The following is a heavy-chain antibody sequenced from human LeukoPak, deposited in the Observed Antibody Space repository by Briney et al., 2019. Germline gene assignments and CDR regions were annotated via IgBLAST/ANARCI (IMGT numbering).Heavy chain of an antibody. CDR3: ARGRTYSNSWYAYYYYYYGMDV. V-gene: IGHV3-30-3*01. CDR1: GFTFSSYA. Sequence: GRSLRLSCAASGFTFSSYAMHWVRQAPGQGLEWVAVISYDGSNKDYADSVKGRFTISRDNSKNTLYLQMNSLRAEDTAVYYCARGRTYSNSWYAYYYYYYGMDVWGQGTTVTVSS. CDR2: ISYDGSNK. D-gene: IGHD6-13*01. J-gene: IGHJ6*02.